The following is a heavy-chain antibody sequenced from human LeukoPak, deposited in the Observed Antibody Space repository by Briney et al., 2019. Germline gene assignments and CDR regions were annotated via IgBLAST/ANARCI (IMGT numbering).Heavy chain of an antibody. Sequence: SETLSLTCTVSGASITNSYWDWLRQPPGKGLEWIGYVYSSGSATYNPSLESRVTMSVDTSKNQFSLKLRSVTAADTAVYYCARASSYGLGSPYYPGFDYWGQGTLVTVSS. CDR2: VYSSGSA. J-gene: IGHJ4*02. D-gene: IGHD3-10*01. CDR3: ARASSYGLGSPYYPGFDY. CDR1: GASITNSY. V-gene: IGHV4-59*01.